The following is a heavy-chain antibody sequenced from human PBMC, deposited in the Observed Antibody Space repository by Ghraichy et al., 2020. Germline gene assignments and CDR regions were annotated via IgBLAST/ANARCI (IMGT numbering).Heavy chain of an antibody. J-gene: IGHJ4*02. CDR3: ARDWRGYSSSWLFDY. CDR1: GYTFTSYG. D-gene: IGHD6-13*01. Sequence: ASVKVSCKASGYTFTSYGISWVRQAPGQGLEWMGWISAYNGNTNYAQKLQGRVTMTTDTSTSTAYMELRSLRSDDTAVYYCARDWRGYSSSWLFDYWGQGTLVTVSS. CDR2: ISAYNGNT. V-gene: IGHV1-18*01.